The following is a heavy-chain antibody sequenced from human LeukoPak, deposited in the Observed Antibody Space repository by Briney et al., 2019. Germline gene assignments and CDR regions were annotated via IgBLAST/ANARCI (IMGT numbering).Heavy chain of an antibody. D-gene: IGHD3-3*01. CDR2: IYYSGST. CDR3: ARGGGYYPIDY. Sequence: SETLSLTCTVSGGSISSYYWSWIRQPPGKGLEWIGYIYYSGSTNYNPSLKSRVTISVDTSKNQFSLKLSSVTAADTAVYYCARGGGYYPIDYWGQGTLVTVSS. J-gene: IGHJ4*02. V-gene: IGHV4-59*01. CDR1: GGSISSYY.